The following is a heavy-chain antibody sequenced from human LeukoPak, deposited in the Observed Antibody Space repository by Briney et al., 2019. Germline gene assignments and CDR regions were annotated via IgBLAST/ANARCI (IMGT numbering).Heavy chain of an antibody. CDR2: ISGSGGGP. Sequence: GGSLRLSCAASGFTFSSYAMSWVRRAPGKGLEWVSAISGSGGGPYYAASVKGRFTISRDNSKNTLYLQMNSLRAEDTAVYYCAKISYSSGSDYWGQGTLVTVSS. V-gene: IGHV3-23*01. D-gene: IGHD6-19*01. J-gene: IGHJ4*02. CDR1: GFTFSSYA. CDR3: AKISYSSGSDY.